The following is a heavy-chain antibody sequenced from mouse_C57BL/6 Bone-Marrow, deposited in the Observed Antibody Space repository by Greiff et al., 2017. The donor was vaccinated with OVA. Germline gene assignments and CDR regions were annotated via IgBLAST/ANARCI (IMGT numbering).Heavy chain of an antibody. Sequence: VKLMESGAELVRPGTSVKVSCKASGYAFTNYLIEWVKQRPGQGLEWIGAINPGSGGTNFNEKFKGKATLTADKSSSTAYMQLSSLTSEDSAVYFCARGEFITTVVATGYWYFDVWGTGTTVTVSS. D-gene: IGHD1-1*01. CDR3: ARGEFITTVVATGYWYFDV. CDR1: GYAFTNYL. CDR2: INPGSGGT. V-gene: IGHV1-54*01. J-gene: IGHJ1*03.